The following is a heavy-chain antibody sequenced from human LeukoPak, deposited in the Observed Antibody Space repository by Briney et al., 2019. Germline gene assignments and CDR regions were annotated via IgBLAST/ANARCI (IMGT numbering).Heavy chain of an antibody. D-gene: IGHD3-9*01. J-gene: IGHJ6*04. CDR3: AEDRDILTGEDYYYDMDV. Sequence: GGSLRLSCAASGFTFSNYGMHWVRQAPGKGLEWVAVMSYDGSKKYYADSVKGRFTISRDNSKNTLYLQMNSLIPEDTAVYYCAEDRDILTGEDYYYDMDVWGKGTTVTVSS. CDR1: GFTFSNYG. CDR2: MSYDGSKK. V-gene: IGHV3-30*18.